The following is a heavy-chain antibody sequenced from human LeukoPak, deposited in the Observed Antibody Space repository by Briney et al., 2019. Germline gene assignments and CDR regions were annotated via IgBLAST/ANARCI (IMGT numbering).Heavy chain of an antibody. Sequence: GESLKISCKTSGYSFITYWIGWVRQMPGKGLEWMGVIFPPDSETRYNPSFQGQVTISADKSISTAYLQWSSLKASDTAMYYCARHSSGYGFDYWGQGTLVTVSS. CDR2: IFPPDSET. CDR3: ARHSSGYGFDY. V-gene: IGHV5-51*01. J-gene: IGHJ4*02. D-gene: IGHD5-12*01. CDR1: GYSFITYW.